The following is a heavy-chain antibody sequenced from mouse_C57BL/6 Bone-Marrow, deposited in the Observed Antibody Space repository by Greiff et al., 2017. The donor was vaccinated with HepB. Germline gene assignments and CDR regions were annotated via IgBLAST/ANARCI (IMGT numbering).Heavy chain of an antibody. CDR3: ARRGYDYDGAWFGY. V-gene: IGHV1-81*01. CDR1: GYTFTSYG. Sequence: VQLQQSGAELARPGASVKLSCKASGYTFTSYGISWVKQRTGQGLEWIGEIYPKSGNTYYNEKFKGKATLTADKSSSTAYMELRSLTSEDSAVYFCARRGYDYDGAWFGYWGQGTLVTVSA. J-gene: IGHJ3*01. CDR2: IYPKSGNT. D-gene: IGHD2-4*01.